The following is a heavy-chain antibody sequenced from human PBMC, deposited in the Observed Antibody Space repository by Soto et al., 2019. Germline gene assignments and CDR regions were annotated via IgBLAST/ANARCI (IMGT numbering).Heavy chain of an antibody. CDR3: AGFKEGKIVGLRWLDP. J-gene: IGHJ5*02. Sequence: GGSLRLSCVGSGVDFRGSYMNWIRQAPGKGLEWISYISDTGRTIHYADSVKGRFAISRDNSRDSLYLQMNDLRADDTAIYYCAGFKEGKIVGLRWLDPWGQGTRVTVSS. CDR1: GVDFRGSY. D-gene: IGHD3-16*02. CDR2: ISDTGRTI. V-gene: IGHV3-11*01.